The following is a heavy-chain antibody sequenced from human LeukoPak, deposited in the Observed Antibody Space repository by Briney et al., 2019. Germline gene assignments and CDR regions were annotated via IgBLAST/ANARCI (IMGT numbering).Heavy chain of an antibody. CDR2: INHSGST. CDR3: ARAKYYDFWSGYYRDDAFDI. J-gene: IGHJ3*02. CDR1: GGSISSSSYY. V-gene: IGHV4-39*07. D-gene: IGHD3-3*01. Sequence: SETLSLTCTVSGGSISSSSYYWGWIRQPPGKGLEWIGEINHSGSTNYNPSLKSRVTISVDTSKNQFSLKLSSVTAADTAVYYCARAKYYDFWSGYYRDDAFDIWGQGTMVTVSS.